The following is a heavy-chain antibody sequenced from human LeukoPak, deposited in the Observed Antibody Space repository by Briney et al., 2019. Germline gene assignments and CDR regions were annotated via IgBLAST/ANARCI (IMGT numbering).Heavy chain of an antibody. J-gene: IGHJ5*02. CDR1: GDSVSSNSAA. CDR2: TYYRSKWYN. V-gene: IGHV6-1*01. D-gene: IGHD3-9*01. CDR3: ARGLIVRYFDWFREYNWFDP. Sequence: SQTLSLTCAISGDSVSSNSAAWNWIRQSPSRGLEWLGRTYYRSKWYNDYALSVKSRITINPDTSKNQFSLKLSSVTAADTAVYYCARGLIVRYFDWFREYNWFDPWGQGTLVTVSS.